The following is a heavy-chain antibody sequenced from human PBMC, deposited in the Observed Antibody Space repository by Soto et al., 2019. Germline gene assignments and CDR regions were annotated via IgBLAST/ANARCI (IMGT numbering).Heavy chain of an antibody. CDR3: ARLFLGSIAAAPTGGMDV. CDR2: IDPSDSYT. D-gene: IGHD6-13*01. J-gene: IGHJ6*02. Sequence: GESLKISCKGSGYSFTSYWISWVRQMPGKGLEWMGRIDPSDSYTNYSPSFQGHVTISADKSISTAYLQWSSLKASDTAMYYCARLFLGSIAAAPTGGMDVWGQGTTVTV. V-gene: IGHV5-10-1*01. CDR1: GYSFTSYW.